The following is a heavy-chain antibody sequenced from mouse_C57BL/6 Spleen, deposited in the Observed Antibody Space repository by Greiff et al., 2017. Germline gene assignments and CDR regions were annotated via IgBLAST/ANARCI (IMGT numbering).Heavy chain of an antibody. CDR1: GYTFTDYY. CDR3: ARRGYPRDYAMDY. J-gene: IGHJ4*01. V-gene: IGHV1-26*01. Sequence: VQLQQSGPELVKPGASVKISCKASGYTFTDYYMNWVKQSHGKSLEWIGDINPNNGGTSYNQKFKGKATLTVDKSSSTAYMELRSLTSEDSAVYYCARRGYPRDYAMDYWGQGTSVTVSS. CDR2: INPNNGGT. D-gene: IGHD2-2*01.